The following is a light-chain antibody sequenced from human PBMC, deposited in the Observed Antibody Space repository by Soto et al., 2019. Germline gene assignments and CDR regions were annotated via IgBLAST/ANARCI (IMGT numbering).Light chain of an antibody. V-gene: IGLV1-40*01. Sequence: QSVLTQPPSVSGAPGQGVTISCAGTSSNIGAGYDVHWYQQVPGTAPKLLIYTNSNRPSGVPDRFSGSKSGTSASLAITGLQAADEADYYCQSYDSSLSALVFGRGTQLTVL. CDR3: QSYDSSLSALV. CDR1: SSNIGAGYD. J-gene: IGLJ3*02. CDR2: TNS.